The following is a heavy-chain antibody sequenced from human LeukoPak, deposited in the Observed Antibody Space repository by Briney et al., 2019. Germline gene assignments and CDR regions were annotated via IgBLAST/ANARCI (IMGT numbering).Heavy chain of an antibody. CDR2: INHSGST. Sequence: SETLSLTCAVSGGFISSNNWWNWVRQPPGKGLEWVGEINHSGSTNYNPSLESRVTISVDKSKNQFSLKLSSVTAADTAVYYCARKGPYYNSLTGYYKNGLDVWGKGTTVFFSS. D-gene: IGHD3-9*01. V-gene: IGHV4-4*02. CDR1: GGFISSNNW. CDR3: ARKGPYYNSLTGYYKNGLDV. J-gene: IGHJ6*04.